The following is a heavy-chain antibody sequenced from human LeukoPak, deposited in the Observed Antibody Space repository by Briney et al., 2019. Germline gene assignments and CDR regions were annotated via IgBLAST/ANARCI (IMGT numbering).Heavy chain of an antibody. CDR2: VASDGSQT. CDR1: GFTLGTYI. V-gene: IGHV3-30-3*01. Sequence: GKSLRLSCGASGFTLGTYIMHWVRQAPGKGLQWVAAVASDGSQTFYIASVRGRFTISRDNSKNTLYLQMNTLRAEDTAVYFCARERQDTIVHSGAFDIWGQGTMVTVSS. J-gene: IGHJ3*02. CDR3: ARERQDTIVHSGAFDI. D-gene: IGHD3-10*01.